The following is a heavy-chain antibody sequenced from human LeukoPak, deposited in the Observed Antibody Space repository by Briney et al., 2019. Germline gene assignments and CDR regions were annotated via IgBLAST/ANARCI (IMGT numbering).Heavy chain of an antibody. CDR2: IYYSGST. CDR3: ARDTGDSSGYYLDDAFDI. Sequence: SETLSLTCTVSGGSISSYYWSWIRQPPGKGLVWIGYIYYSGSTNYNPSLKSRVTIPVDTSKNQFSLKLSSVTAADTAVYYCARDTGDSSGYYLDDAFDIWGQGTMVTVSS. V-gene: IGHV4-59*01. D-gene: IGHD3-22*01. CDR1: GGSISSYY. J-gene: IGHJ3*02.